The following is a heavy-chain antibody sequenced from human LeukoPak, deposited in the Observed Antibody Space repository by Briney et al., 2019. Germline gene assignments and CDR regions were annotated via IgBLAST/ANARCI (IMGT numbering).Heavy chain of an antibody. CDR2: INPNSGGT. CDR3: ARVVVAATTKFDY. V-gene: IGHV1-2*06. Sequence: ASVKVSCKASGYTFTGYYMHWVRQAPGQGLEWMGRINPNSGGTNYAQKFQGRVTMTRDTSISTAYMELSRLRSDDTAAYCCARVVVAATTKFDYWGQGTLVTVSS. J-gene: IGHJ4*02. CDR1: GYTFTGYY. D-gene: IGHD2-15*01.